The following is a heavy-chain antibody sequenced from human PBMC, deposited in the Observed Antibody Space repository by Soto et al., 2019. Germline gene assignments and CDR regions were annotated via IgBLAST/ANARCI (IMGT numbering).Heavy chain of an antibody. D-gene: IGHD3-22*01. V-gene: IGHV4-39*01. J-gene: IGHJ4*02. CDR1: GIPISTSNYH. CDR2: MFYTGNT. Sequence: SDLLSPTFNTFGIPISTSNYHRCWTHHTPWQDFHWIASMFYTGNTYYNPSLQSRATISADTSKNQFSLRLTSVTAADTAVYFCARTLGPRGSDYDGSDYRWTIDYWGQGTLVS. CDR3: ARTLGPRGSDYDGSDYRWTIDY.